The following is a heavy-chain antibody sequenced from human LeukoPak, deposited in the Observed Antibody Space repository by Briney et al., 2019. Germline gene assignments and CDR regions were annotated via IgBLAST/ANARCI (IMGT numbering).Heavy chain of an antibody. CDR1: GFTFSSYW. CDR3: ARGRPHGNDY. J-gene: IGHJ4*02. V-gene: IGHV3-74*01. CDR2: IASDGSST. D-gene: IGHD4-23*01. Sequence: GGSLRLFCAASGFTFSSYWMNWVRQAPGKGLVWVSRIASDGSSTTYADSVKGRFSISRDNAKNTLYLQMNSLRVEDTAVYYCARGRPHGNDYWGQGTLVTVSS.